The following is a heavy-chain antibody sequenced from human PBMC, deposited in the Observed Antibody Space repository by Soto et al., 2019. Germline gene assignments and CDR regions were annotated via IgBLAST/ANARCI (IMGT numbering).Heavy chain of an antibody. CDR2: ISGSGGST. Sequence: LRLSCAASGFTFSSYAMSWVRQAPGKGLEWVSAISGSGGSTYYADSVKGRFTISRDNSKNTLYLQMNSLRAEDTAVYYCAKASSITMIVVVPSPFDYWGQGTLVTVSS. V-gene: IGHV3-23*01. D-gene: IGHD3-22*01. CDR1: GFTFSSYA. CDR3: AKASSITMIVVVPSPFDY. J-gene: IGHJ4*02.